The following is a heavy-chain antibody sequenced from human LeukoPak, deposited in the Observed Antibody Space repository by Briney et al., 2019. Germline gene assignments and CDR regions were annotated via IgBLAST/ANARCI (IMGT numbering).Heavy chain of an antibody. Sequence: ASVKVSCKASGFTFTSSAMQWVRQARGQRLEWIGWIVVGSGNTNYAQKFQGRVTITADESTSTAYMELSSLRSEDTAVYYCARGGGIQLWMMQPYYFDYWGQGTLVTVSS. CDR1: GFTFTSSA. CDR3: ARGGGIQLWMMQPYYFDY. J-gene: IGHJ4*02. V-gene: IGHV1-58*02. CDR2: IVVGSGNT. D-gene: IGHD5-18*01.